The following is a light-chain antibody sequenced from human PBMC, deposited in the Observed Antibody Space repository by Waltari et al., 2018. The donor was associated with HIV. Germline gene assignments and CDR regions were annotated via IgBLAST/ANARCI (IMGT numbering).Light chain of an antibody. CDR1: QSISIY. CDR3: QQSFDVPLV. CDR2: DAS. V-gene: IGKV1-39*01. Sequence: DIQMTQSPSSLSASVGDRVTISCRASQSISIYLNWYQQKPGKAPNLLIYDASSLQSGLPSRFSGSGSGTDFTLTITDLQPEDFATYFCQQSFDVPLVFGPGTKAD. J-gene: IGKJ3*01.